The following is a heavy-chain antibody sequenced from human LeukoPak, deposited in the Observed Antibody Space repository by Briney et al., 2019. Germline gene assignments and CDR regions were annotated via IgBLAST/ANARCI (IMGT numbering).Heavy chain of an antibody. Sequence: GGSLRLSCAASGFTFSGSAMHWVRQSPGKGLEWVGRIRSKANDHATAYAASVRGRFTISRDDSKNTAYLQMNSLKTEDTAVYYCTRRLMTTVDDYWGQGTLVTVSS. V-gene: IGHV3-73*01. CDR2: IRSKANDHAT. J-gene: IGHJ4*02. CDR1: GFTFSGSA. D-gene: IGHD4-23*01. CDR3: TRRLMTTVDDY.